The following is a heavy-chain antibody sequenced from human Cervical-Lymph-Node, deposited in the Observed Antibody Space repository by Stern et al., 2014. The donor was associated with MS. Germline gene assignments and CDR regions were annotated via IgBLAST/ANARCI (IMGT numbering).Heavy chain of an antibody. CDR2: IYPNDSDT. Sequence: VQLVQSGAEVQRPGESLQISCKGSGYSFTSFWIAWVRQMPGKGLEWMGLIYPNDSDTKYSPSFHGQVTISADKSISTAYLQWSSLKASDTAMYYCARLGGGWPDFDYWGQGTLVTVSS. J-gene: IGHJ4*02. CDR1: GYSFTSFW. CDR3: ARLGGGWPDFDY. V-gene: IGHV5-51*03. D-gene: IGHD6-19*01.